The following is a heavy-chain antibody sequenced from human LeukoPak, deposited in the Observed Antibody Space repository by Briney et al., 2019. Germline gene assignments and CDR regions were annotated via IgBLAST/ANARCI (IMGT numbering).Heavy chain of an antibody. V-gene: IGHV3-74*01. J-gene: IGHJ4*02. CDR2: INTDGTYT. D-gene: IGHD6-19*01. CDR3: ARDHSSGWYSDYFDY. Sequence: PGGSLRLSCAASGFTFSDFWMHWVRQAPGKGLVWVSRINTDGTYTSYADSVRGRFTISRDNAKNTLYLQMNSLRAEDTAVYYCARDHSSGWYSDYFDYWGQGTLVTVSS. CDR1: GFTFSDFW.